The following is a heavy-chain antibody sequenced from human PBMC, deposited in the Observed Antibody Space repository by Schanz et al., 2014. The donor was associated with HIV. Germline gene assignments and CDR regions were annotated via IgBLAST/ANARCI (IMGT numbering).Heavy chain of an antibody. CDR2: IWYDGGNK. Sequence: QVQLVESGGGVVQPGRSLRLSCAASGFTFSSYGMHWVRQAPGKGREGVALIWYDGGNKYYADSVEGRFTISRDNSKNTLYLQMNSLRAEDTAVYYCAKDGWYQLSFLSYYYGMDVWGHGTTVTVSS. V-gene: IGHV3-33*06. CDR3: AKDGWYQLSFLSYYYGMDV. CDR1: GFTFSSYG. D-gene: IGHD2-2*01. J-gene: IGHJ6*02.